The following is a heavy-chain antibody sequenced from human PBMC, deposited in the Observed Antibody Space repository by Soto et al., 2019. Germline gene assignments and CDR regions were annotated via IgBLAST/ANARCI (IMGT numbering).Heavy chain of an antibody. V-gene: IGHV5-51*01. Sequence: PGESLKISCKGPGYSLTSYWIGWVRQMPGKGLDWMGIIYPGGADTRYSPSFQGKVTISADKSISTAYLQWSSLKASDTAMYYCARLVLTNPGIASAGDYWGQGTLVTVSS. CDR2: IYPGGADT. CDR3: ARLVLTNPGIASAGDY. D-gene: IGHD6-13*01. CDR1: GYSLTSYW. J-gene: IGHJ4*02.